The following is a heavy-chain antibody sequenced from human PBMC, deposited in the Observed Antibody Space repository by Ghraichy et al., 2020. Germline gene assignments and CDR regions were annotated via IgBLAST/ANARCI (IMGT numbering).Heavy chain of an antibody. Sequence: GESLNISCAASGFTFSSYAMGWVRQAPGKGLEWVSAITGSGDNTQYADSVKGRFTFSRDNSKKTLYLQLSSLRAEDTAVYYCAKYSSHWWNDVLDIWGQGTMVTVSS. J-gene: IGHJ3*02. V-gene: IGHV3-23*01. CDR2: ITGSGDNT. CDR1: GFTFSSYA. D-gene: IGHD2-8*02. CDR3: AKYSSHWWNDVLDI.